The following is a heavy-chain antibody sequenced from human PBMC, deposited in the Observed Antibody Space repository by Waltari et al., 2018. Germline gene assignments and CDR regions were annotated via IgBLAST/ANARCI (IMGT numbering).Heavy chain of an antibody. V-gene: IGHV4-38-2*02. Sequence: QVQLHESGPGLVKPSGTLPVMCAVSTFSIRRGFYWGWIRQPPGKGLEWIGSIYQSGSTYYNPSFKRRVTISMDASRNRFSLRLTSVTAADTAVYYCMREVKRGVAITSDFWGQGTLVTVSS. CDR2: IYQSGST. D-gene: IGHD3-16*01. CDR3: MREVKRGVAITSDF. CDR1: TFSIRRGFY. J-gene: IGHJ4*02.